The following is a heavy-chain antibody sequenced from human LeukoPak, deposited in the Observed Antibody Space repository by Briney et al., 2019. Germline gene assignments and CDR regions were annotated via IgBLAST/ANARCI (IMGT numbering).Heavy chain of an antibody. CDR1: GYTFTSYY. CDR3: ARRAPIAAAGIKPLYYYYYMDV. J-gene: IGHJ6*03. Sequence: ASVKVSCKASGYTFTSYYMHWVRQAPGQGLEWMGIINPSGGSTSYAQKFQGRVTMTRDTSTSTVYMELSSLRSEDTAVYYCARRAPIAAAGIKPLYYYYYMDVWGKGTTVTVSS. V-gene: IGHV1-46*01. D-gene: IGHD6-13*01. CDR2: INPSGGST.